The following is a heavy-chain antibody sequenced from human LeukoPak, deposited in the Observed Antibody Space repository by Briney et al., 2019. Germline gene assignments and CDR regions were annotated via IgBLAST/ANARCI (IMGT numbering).Heavy chain of an antibody. CDR2: TGQYGHDN. V-gene: IGHV3-7*01. Sequence: GGSLRLSCAGSGFTFRNRWATWVRQAPGKGLEWVASTGQYGHDNDYVDSVRGRFTISRDFAKISLFLQMNSLRAEDTAVYYCAGDYGGSNDYWGQGTLVTVSS. J-gene: IGHJ4*02. CDR1: GFTFRNRW. D-gene: IGHD4-23*01. CDR3: AGDYGGSNDY.